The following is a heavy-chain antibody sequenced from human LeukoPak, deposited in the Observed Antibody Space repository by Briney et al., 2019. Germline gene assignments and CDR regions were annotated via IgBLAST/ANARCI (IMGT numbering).Heavy chain of an antibody. Sequence: PSETLSLTCTVSGGSITSGGYYWSWIRQHPGKGLEWIGYIYYSGSTYYNPSLKSRVTISVDTSKNQFSLKLSSVTAADTAVYYCAREWAYYYDSSGYLQAHFDYWGQGTLVTVSS. D-gene: IGHD3-22*01. J-gene: IGHJ4*02. CDR2: IYYSGST. V-gene: IGHV4-31*03. CDR3: AREWAYYYDSSGYLQAHFDY. CDR1: GGSITSGGYY.